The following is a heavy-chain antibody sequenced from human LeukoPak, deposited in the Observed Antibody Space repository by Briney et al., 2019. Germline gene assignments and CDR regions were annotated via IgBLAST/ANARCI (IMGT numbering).Heavy chain of an antibody. J-gene: IGHJ4*02. D-gene: IGHD3-9*01. CDR1: GFTVSTNF. CDR2: IYIDGKT. V-gene: IGHV3-66*02. Sequence: GGFLRLSCAASGFTVSTNFMSWVRLAPGKGLECVSVIYIDGKTFYADSVKGRFTISRDNPRNTLYLQMNSLRPEDTAVYYCAREGRYDILTGYYPLNNWGQGARVTVSS. CDR3: AREGRYDILTGYYPLNN.